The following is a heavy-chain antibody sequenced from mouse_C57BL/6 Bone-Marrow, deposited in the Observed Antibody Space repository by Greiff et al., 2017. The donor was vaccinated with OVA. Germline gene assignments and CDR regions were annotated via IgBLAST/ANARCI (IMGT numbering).Heavy chain of an antibody. Sequence: QVQLQQSGPGLVQPSQSLSITCTVSGFSLTSYGVHWVRQSPGTGLEWLGVIWSGGSTDYTAAVISRLSISKDNSKSQVFFKMNSLQADDTAIYYCARRGGAGYSDFDYWGQGTTLTVSS. CDR2: IWSGGST. J-gene: IGHJ2*01. V-gene: IGHV2-2*01. CDR3: ARRGGAGYSDFDY. CDR1: GFSLTSYG. D-gene: IGHD2-3*01.